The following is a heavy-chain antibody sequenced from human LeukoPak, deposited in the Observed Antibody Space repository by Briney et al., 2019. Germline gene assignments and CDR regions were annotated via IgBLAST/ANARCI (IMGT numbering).Heavy chain of an antibody. V-gene: IGHV3-30*02. CDR1: GFTFTSYG. CDR3: AKLPGIAAAGTLFKGFDY. J-gene: IGHJ4*02. D-gene: IGHD6-13*01. Sequence: PGGSLRLSCAASGFTFTSYGMHWVRQAPGKGLEWVAFIQYDGSNKYYADSVKGRFTISRDNSKNTLYLQMNSLRAEDTAVYYCAKLPGIAAAGTLFKGFDYWGQGTLVTVSS. CDR2: IQYDGSNK.